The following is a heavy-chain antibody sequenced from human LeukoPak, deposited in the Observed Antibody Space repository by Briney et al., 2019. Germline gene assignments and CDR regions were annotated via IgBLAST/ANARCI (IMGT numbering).Heavy chain of an antibody. CDR2: IQQDGSEK. CDR3: AWTVVGATTYPDY. Sequence: PGGSLRLSCAASGFTFSSYWMSWVRQAPGKGLEWVANIQQDGSEKYYVDSVKGRFTISRDNAKNSLYLQMNSLRAEDTPLYYCAWTVVGATTYPDYWGQGALVTVSS. V-gene: IGHV3-7*03. CDR1: GFTFSSYW. J-gene: IGHJ4*02. D-gene: IGHD1-26*01.